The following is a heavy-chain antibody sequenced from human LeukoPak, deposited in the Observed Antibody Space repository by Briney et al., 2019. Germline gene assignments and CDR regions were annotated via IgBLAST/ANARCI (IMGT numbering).Heavy chain of an antibody. V-gene: IGHV4-39*01. Sequence: SETLSLTCTVSGGSISSSSYYWGWLRQPPGKGLEGIGSIYYSGSTYYNPSLKSRVTISVDTSKTQFSLKLSSVTAADTAVYYCARNYYGSGSYYENWFDPWGQGTLVTVSS. CDR3: ARNYYGSGSYYENWFDP. D-gene: IGHD3-10*01. J-gene: IGHJ5*02. CDR1: GGSISSSSYY. CDR2: IYYSGST.